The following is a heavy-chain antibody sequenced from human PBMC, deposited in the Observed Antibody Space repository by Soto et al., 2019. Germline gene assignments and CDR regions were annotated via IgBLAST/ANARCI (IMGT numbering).Heavy chain of an antibody. V-gene: IGHV3-49*03. CDR3: TRGVAIGY. J-gene: IGHJ4*02. CDR1: GFVFGDYE. Sequence: EVQVVESGGGLVQQVRSLRLSCTTTGFVFGDYEMSWLRQAPGKGLEWVGFIRTNARGATTEYAASVRGRFTISRDDSKSVAYLPMNSLKIEDAAVYYCTRGVAIGYWGQGTLSTVSS. CDR2: IRTNARGATT.